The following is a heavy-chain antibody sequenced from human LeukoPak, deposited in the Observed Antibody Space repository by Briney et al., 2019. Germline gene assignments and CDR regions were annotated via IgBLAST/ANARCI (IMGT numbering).Heavy chain of an antibody. Sequence: PSETLSLTCTVSGGSISSYYWSWIRQPPGKGLEWIGYIYYSGSTNYNPSLKSRVTISVDTSKNQFSLKLSSVTAADTAVYYCARVSGSSGSYWGQGTLLTVSS. CDR2: IYYSGST. V-gene: IGHV4-59*01. J-gene: IGHJ4*02. D-gene: IGHD3-22*01. CDR3: ARVSGSSGSY. CDR1: GGSISSYY.